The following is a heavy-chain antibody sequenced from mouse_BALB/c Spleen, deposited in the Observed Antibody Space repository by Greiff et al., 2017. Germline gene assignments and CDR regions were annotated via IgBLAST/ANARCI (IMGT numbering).Heavy chain of an antibody. CDR1: GYTFTSYY. J-gene: IGHJ3*01. CDR2: INPSNGGT. V-gene: IGHV1S16*01. D-gene: IGHD2-4*01. Sequence: QVQLQQPGAELVKPGASVKLSCKASGYTFTSYYMYWVKQRPGQGLEWIGGINPSNGGTNFNEKFKSKATLTVDKSSSTSYMQLSSLTSEDAAVYYCTIYYEYAWFAYWGQGTLVTVSA. CDR3: TIYYEYAWFAY.